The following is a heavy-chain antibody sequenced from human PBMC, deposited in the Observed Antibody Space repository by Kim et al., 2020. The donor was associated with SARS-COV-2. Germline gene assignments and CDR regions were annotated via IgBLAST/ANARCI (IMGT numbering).Heavy chain of an antibody. D-gene: IGHD1-20*01. Sequence: ASVKVSCKASGYTFTGYYMHWVRQAPGQGLEWMGRINPNSGGTNYAQKFQGRVTMTRDTSISTAYMELSRLRSDDTAVYYCASIASDNWNEAGDAFDIWGQGTMVTVSS. J-gene: IGHJ3*02. CDR3: ASIASDNWNEAGDAFDI. V-gene: IGHV1-2*06. CDR2: INPNSGGT. CDR1: GYTFTGYY.